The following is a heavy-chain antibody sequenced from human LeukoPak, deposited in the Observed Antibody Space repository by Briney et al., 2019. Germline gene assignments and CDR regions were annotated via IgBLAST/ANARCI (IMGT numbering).Heavy chain of an antibody. D-gene: IGHD1-26*01. J-gene: IGHJ6*03. V-gene: IGHV3-53*01. Sequence: GGSLRLSCAASEFSVGSNYMTWVRQAPGKGLEWVSLIYSGGSTYYADSVKGRFTISRDNSKNTLYLQMNSLRAEDTAVYYCAKIVNYYYYYMDVWGKGTTVTVSS. CDR2: IYSGGST. CDR3: AKIVNYYYYYMDV. CDR1: EFSVGSNY.